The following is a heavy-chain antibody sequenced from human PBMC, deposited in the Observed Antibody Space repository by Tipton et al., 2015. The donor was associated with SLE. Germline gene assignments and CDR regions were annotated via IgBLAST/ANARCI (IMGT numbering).Heavy chain of an antibody. V-gene: IGHV4-34*01. CDR2: INHSGST. J-gene: IGHJ4*02. D-gene: IGHD2-2*01. CDR3: ASGLLGYCSSTSCFDY. CDR1: GGSFSGYY. Sequence: TLSLTCAVYGGSFSGYYWSWIRQPPGKGLEWIGEINHSGSTNYNPSLKSRVTISVDTSKNQFSLKLSSVTAADTAVYYCASGLLGYCSSTSCFDYWGQGTLVTVSS.